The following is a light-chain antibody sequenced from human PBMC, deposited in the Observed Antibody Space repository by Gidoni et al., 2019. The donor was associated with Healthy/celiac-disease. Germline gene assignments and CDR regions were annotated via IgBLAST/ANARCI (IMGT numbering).Light chain of an antibody. V-gene: IGKV4-1*01. CDR2: WAS. CDR3: QQYYGTPIT. J-gene: IGKJ5*01. CDR1: QSILYSSNNKNY. Sequence: DIVMTQSPDSLAVSLGERATINCKSSQSILYSSNNKNYLAWYQQKPGQPPKLLIYWASTRESGVPYRFSGSGSGTDFTLTISSLQAEDVAVYYCQQYYGTPITFGQGTRLEIK.